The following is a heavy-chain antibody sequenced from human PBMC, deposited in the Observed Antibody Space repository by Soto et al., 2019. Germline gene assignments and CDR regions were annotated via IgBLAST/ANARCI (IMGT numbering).Heavy chain of an antibody. Sequence: GGFLRLSCAASGFTFISYSMNWVRQAPGKGLEWVSYISSSSSTIYYADSVKGRFTISRDNAKNSLYLQMNSLRDEDTAVYYCARDRIAAAEYGMDVWGQGTTVTVSS. CDR2: ISSSSSTI. CDR1: GFTFISYS. D-gene: IGHD6-13*01. V-gene: IGHV3-48*02. CDR3: ARDRIAAAEYGMDV. J-gene: IGHJ6*02.